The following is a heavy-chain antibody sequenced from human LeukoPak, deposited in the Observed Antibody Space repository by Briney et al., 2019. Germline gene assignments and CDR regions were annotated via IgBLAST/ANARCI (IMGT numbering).Heavy chain of an antibody. Sequence: PGGSLRLSCAASGFSFSGSGMHWVRQPSGKGLEWVGRIRGKASSYATEYAASVKGRFTISRDDSKNTAYLQMNSLRTEDTAVYYCTRPIHDFWTGYRDAFDIWGQGTRVTVSS. CDR2: IRGKASSYAT. CDR1: GFSFSGSG. V-gene: IGHV3-73*01. D-gene: IGHD3/OR15-3a*01. CDR3: TRPIHDFWTGYRDAFDI. J-gene: IGHJ3*02.